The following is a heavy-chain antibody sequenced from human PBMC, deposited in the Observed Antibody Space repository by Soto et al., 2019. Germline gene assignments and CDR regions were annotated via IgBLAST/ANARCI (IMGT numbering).Heavy chain of an antibody. CDR2: IWYDGGNK. V-gene: IGHV3-33*01. CDR3: ARDGQWLPRDGLRSSYYFDY. Sequence: HVQLVESGGGVVQPGRSLRLSCAASGFNFSSYVMHWVRQAPGKGLEWVAVIWYDGGNKYYADSVKGRFTISRDNSKNTLYLQMNSLRAEDTAVYYCARDGQWLPRDGLRSSYYFDYWGQGTLVTVSS. D-gene: IGHD6-19*01. CDR1: GFNFSSYV. J-gene: IGHJ4*02.